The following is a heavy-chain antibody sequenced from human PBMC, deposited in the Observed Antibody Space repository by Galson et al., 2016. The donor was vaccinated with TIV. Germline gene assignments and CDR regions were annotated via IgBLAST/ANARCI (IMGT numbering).Heavy chain of an antibody. CDR2: VIPIFGTA. Sequence: SVKVSCKASGGTFSTYVINWVRQAPGQGLEWMGGVIPIFGTANYAQKFQGRVTITADASTSTAYMDLRSLRSDYTAVYYCAKVSRYCIGTTCYSGPRHFDYWGQGTLVTVSS. V-gene: IGHV1-69*13. D-gene: IGHD2-2*02. CDR3: AKVSRYCIGTTCYSGPRHFDY. J-gene: IGHJ4*02. CDR1: GGTFSTYV.